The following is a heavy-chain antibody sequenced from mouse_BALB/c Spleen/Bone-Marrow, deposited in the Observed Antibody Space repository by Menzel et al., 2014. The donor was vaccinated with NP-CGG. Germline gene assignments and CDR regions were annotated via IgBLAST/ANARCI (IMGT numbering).Heavy chain of an antibody. D-gene: IGHD2-12*01. CDR3: ARPYYYCYDY. CDR1: GYTFTTYT. V-gene: IGHV1-4*01. J-gene: IGHJ2*01. CDR2: INPSSDYT. Sequence: QVQLQQPGAELARPGASVKMSCKASGYTFTTYTIHWVKQRPGQGMEWIGYINPSSDYTHYSQKFKDKATLTADKSSSPAYMQLSSLTSEDSAVYYCARPYYYCYDYLGQGTTLTVSS.